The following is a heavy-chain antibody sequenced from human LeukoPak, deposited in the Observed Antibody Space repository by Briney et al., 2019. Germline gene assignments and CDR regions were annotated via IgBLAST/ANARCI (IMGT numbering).Heavy chain of an antibody. Sequence: GGSLRLSRAASGFTFSSHSMNWVRQAPGKGLEWVSYISSSSARYYADSVKGRFTISRDDASNSLYLQMNSLRAEDTAVYYCARMSGSRLPGYWGQGTLVTVSS. J-gene: IGHJ4*02. CDR3: ARMSGSRLPGY. D-gene: IGHD3-3*01. CDR2: ISSSSAR. V-gene: IGHV3-48*01. CDR1: GFTFSSHS.